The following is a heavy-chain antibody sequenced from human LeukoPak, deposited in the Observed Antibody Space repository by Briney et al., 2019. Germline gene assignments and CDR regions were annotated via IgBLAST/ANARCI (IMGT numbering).Heavy chain of an antibody. J-gene: IGHJ4*02. CDR2: INHSGST. Sequence: SETLSLTCAVYGGSFSGYYWSWIRQPPGKGLEWIGEINHSGSTNYNPSLKSRVTISVDTSKNQFSLKLGSVTAADTAVYYCARWHYYFWSGGYYFDYWGQGTLVTVSS. CDR1: GGSFSGYY. V-gene: IGHV4-34*01. D-gene: IGHD3-3*01. CDR3: ARWHYYFWSGGYYFDY.